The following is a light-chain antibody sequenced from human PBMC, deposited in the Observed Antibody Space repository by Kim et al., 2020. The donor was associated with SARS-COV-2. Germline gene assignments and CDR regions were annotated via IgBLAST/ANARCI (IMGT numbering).Light chain of an antibody. V-gene: IGLV3-21*04. J-gene: IGLJ2*01. CDR1: NIGTKS. CDR3: QVWDNTLNQVV. Sequence: SYELTQPPSVSVAPGQTARIACGENNIGTKSVHWYQQKPGQAPVLAIYYNSDRPSGIPERFSGSNSGNPATLTVSRVEAGDEADYYCQVWDNTLNQVVFG. CDR2: YNS.